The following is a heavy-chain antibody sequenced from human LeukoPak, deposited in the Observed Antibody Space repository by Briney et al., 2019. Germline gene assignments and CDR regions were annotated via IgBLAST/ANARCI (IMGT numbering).Heavy chain of an antibody. Sequence: GASVKVSCQASGYSFTSYDINWVRQATGQGLEWMGLMNPNSDNTGYAQKFQGRVTMTRNTSISTAYMELSSRGCDDTAVYYCARARTPLIAAAGTHYYYGMDVWGQGTTVTVSS. CDR3: ARARTPLIAAAGTHYYYGMDV. V-gene: IGHV1-8*01. D-gene: IGHD6-13*01. CDR2: MNPNSDNT. CDR1: GYSFTSYD. J-gene: IGHJ6*02.